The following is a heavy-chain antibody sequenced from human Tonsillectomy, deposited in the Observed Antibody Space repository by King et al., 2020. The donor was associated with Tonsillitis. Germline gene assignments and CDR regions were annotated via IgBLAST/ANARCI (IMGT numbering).Heavy chain of an antibody. D-gene: IGHD2-21*01. J-gene: IGHJ4*02. CDR3: AGDQYRSTWFYY. Sequence: QLQESGPGLVTPSETLSLTCTVSGGSISAYYWSWIRQPPGRELEWIGNIYYSGSTNYNPSLKSRVTISVDTSKNQFSLKLNSVTAADTAVYYCAGDQYRSTWFYYWGQGTLVTVSS. CDR2: IYYSGST. V-gene: IGHV4-59*08. CDR1: GGSISAYY.